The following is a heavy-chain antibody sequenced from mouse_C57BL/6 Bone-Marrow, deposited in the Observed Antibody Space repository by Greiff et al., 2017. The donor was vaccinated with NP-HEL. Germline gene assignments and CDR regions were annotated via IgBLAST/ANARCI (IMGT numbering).Heavy chain of an antibody. CDR1: GYTFTSYW. CDR2: IDPSDSYT. Sequence: QVHVKQPGAELVMPGASVKLSCKASGYTFTSYWMHWVKQRPGQGLEWIGEIDPSDSYTNYNQKFKGKSTLTVDKSSSTAYMQLSSLTSEDSAVYYCAREWDFWFAYWGQGTLVTVSA. D-gene: IGHD1-3*01. CDR3: AREWDFWFAY. J-gene: IGHJ3*01. V-gene: IGHV1-69*01.